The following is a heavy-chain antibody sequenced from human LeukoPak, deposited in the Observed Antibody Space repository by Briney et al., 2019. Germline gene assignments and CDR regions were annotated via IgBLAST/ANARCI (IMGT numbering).Heavy chain of an antibody. D-gene: IGHD3-22*01. CDR3: ARDRPPYYYDSSGNDAFDI. CDR2: ISYDGSNK. Sequence: GGSLRLSCAASGFTFSSYAMHWVRQAPGKGLEWVAVISYDGSNKYYADSVKGRFTISRDNAKNSLYLQMNSLRAEDTAVYYCARDRPPYYYDSSGNDAFDIWGQGTMVTVSS. V-gene: IGHV3-30-3*01. J-gene: IGHJ3*02. CDR1: GFTFSSYA.